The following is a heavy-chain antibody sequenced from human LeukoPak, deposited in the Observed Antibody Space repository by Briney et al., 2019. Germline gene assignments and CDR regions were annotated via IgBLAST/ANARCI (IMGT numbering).Heavy chain of an antibody. CDR2: DGSGT. CDR3: ARGSSGWYRYYYYYYYMDV. Sequence: GGSLRLSCAVSGFTFSGHWMFWVRQAPGKGLEWVSSDGSGTGYTDSVKGRFTVSRDNARNTLYLQMNSLRAEDTALYYCARGSSGWYRYYYYYYYMDVWGKGTTVTVSS. J-gene: IGHJ6*03. V-gene: IGHV3-74*01. CDR1: GFTFSGHW. D-gene: IGHD6-19*01.